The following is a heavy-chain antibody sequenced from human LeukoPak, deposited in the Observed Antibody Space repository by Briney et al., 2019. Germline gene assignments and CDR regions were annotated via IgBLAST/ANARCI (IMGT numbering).Heavy chain of an antibody. D-gene: IGHD3-22*01. CDR2: ISGGGGST. V-gene: IGHV3-23*01. CDR1: GFTFSTFA. Sequence: GGSLRLSCAASGFTFSTFAMSWVRQTPGKGLDWVSVISGGGGSTDYADSVKGRFTVSRDNSKNTLYLQMDSLTVEDTAVYYCAKSYDISRFYPYWGQGTLVTVSS. CDR3: AKSYDISRFYPY. J-gene: IGHJ4*02.